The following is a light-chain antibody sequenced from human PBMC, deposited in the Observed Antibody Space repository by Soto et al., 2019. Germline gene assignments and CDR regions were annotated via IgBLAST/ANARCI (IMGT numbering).Light chain of an antibody. CDR3: QTWGTGGV. CDR1: SGHSHYA. J-gene: IGLJ3*02. Sequence: QSVLTQSPSASASLGASVNLTCTLSSGHSHYAIAWHQQQPEKGPRYLMKINTDGSHNKGDGIPGRFLGSTSGAERYLTISSLQSDDEADYYCQTWGTGGVFGGGTKLTVL. CDR2: INTDGSH. V-gene: IGLV4-69*01.